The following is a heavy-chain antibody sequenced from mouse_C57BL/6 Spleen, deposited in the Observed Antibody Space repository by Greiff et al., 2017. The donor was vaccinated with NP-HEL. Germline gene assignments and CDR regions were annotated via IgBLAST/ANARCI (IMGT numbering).Heavy chain of an antibody. V-gene: IGHV1-39*01. Sequence: EVQLQQSVPELVKPGASVKISCKASGYSFSDYNMNWVRQSTGKSLEWVGVINPNYGTTSYNEKFKGKATLTGDQSSSTAYMQLNSLKSEDAEVYFCARRITPVVGGDAMDYWGQGTSVTVSS. D-gene: IGHD1-1*01. J-gene: IGHJ4*01. CDR2: INPNYGTT. CDR1: GYSFSDYN. CDR3: ARRITPVVGGDAMDY.